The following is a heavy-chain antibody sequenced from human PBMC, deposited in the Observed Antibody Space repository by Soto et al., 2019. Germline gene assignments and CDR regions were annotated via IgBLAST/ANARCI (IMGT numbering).Heavy chain of an antibody. CDR1: GGSISSSSYY. V-gene: IGHV4-39*01. CDR3: ASSYGSGSCQRVGFDY. CDR2: IYYSGST. J-gene: IGHJ4*02. Sequence: PSETLSLTCTVSGGSISSSSYYWGWIRQPPGKGLEWIGSIYYSGSTYYNPSLKSRVTISVDTSKNQFSLKLSSATAADTAVYYCASSYGSGSCQRVGFDYWGQGTLVTVSS. D-gene: IGHD3-10*01.